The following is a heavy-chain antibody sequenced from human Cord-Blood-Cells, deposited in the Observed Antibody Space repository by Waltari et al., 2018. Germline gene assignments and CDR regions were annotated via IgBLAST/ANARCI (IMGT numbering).Heavy chain of an antibody. CDR1: GGSISSSSYY. CDR2: IYYSGST. Sequence: QLQLQESGPGLVKPSETLSLTCTVSGGSISSSSYYWGWIRQPPGKGLEWIGSIYYSGSTYDNPSLKSRVTISVDTSKNQFSLKLSSVTAADTAVYYCVRRGQGDWYFDLWGRGTLVTVSS. V-gene: IGHV4-39*01. J-gene: IGHJ2*01. CDR3: VRRGQGDWYFDL.